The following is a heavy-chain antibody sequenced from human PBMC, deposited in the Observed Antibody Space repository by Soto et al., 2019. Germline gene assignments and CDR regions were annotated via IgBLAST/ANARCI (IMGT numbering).Heavy chain of an antibody. CDR3: ARHPRGYYYDSSGYYWGNAFDI. J-gene: IGHJ3*02. V-gene: IGHV1-18*01. Sequence: GASVKVSCKASGYTFTSYGISWVRQAPGQGLEWMGWISAYNGNTNYAQKLQGRVTMTTDTSTSTAYMELRSLRSDDTAVYYCARHPRGYYYDSSGYYWGNAFDIWGQGTMVTVSS. CDR2: ISAYNGNT. D-gene: IGHD3-22*01. CDR1: GYTFTSYG.